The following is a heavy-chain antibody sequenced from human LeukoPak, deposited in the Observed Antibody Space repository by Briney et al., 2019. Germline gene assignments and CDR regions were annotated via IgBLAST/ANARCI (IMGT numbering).Heavy chain of an antibody. CDR2: ISGSGAIT. D-gene: IGHD6-19*01. V-gene: IGHV3-23*01. Sequence: GSLRLSCAASGFTVSSNYMSWVRQAPGQGLELVSAISGSGAITFYADSVKGRFTISRDNSKNTLYLQMNSLRAEDTALYYCAKTKGSAWYPLDYWGQGTLVTVSS. CDR1: GFTVSSNY. CDR3: AKTKGSAWYPLDY. J-gene: IGHJ4*02.